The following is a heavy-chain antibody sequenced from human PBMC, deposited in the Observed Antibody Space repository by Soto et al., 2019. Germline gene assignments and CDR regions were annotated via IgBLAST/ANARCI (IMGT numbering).Heavy chain of an antibody. CDR1: GGTFSSYA. D-gene: IGHD6-19*01. CDR3: ARDHSSGQPAWFDP. Sequence: QVQLVQSGAEVKKPGSSVKVSCKASGGTFSSYAISWVRQAPGQGLEWMGGSIPIFGTANYVQKFQGRVTITADESTSTAYMELSSLRSEDTAVYYCARDHSSGQPAWFDPWGQGTLVTVSS. CDR2: SIPIFGTA. J-gene: IGHJ5*02. V-gene: IGHV1-69*01.